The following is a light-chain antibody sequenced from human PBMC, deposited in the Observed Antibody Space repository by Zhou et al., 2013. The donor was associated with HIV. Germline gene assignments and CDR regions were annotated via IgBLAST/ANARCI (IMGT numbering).Light chain of an antibody. Sequence: DIQMTQSPSTLSASVGDRVTITCRASQSISSWLAWYQQKPGKAPKLLIYDASNLETGVPSRFSGSGSGTDFTFTISSLQPEDFAIYYCLQHHTYPLTFGGGTKVEIK. V-gene: IGKV1-5*01. J-gene: IGKJ4*01. CDR1: QSISSW. CDR2: DAS. CDR3: LQHHTYPLT.